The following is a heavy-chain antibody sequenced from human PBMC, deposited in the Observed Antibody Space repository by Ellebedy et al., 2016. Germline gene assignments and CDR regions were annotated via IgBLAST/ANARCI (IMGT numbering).Heavy chain of an antibody. V-gene: IGHV3-21*01. CDR2: ISSSSSYI. Sequence: GGSLRLXCAASGFTSSSYSITWVRQAPGKGLEWVSSISSSSSYIYYADSVKGRFTISRDNAKNSLYLQMNSLSAEDTAVYYCARDQDAFDIWGQGTMVTVAS. CDR1: GFTSSSYS. J-gene: IGHJ3*02. CDR3: ARDQDAFDI.